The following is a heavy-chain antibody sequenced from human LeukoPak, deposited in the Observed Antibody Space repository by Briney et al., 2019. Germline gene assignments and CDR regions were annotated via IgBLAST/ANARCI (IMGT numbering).Heavy chain of an antibody. CDR1: GGSFSGYY. CDR2: INHSGST. Sequence: SETLSLTCAVYGGSFSGYYWSWIRQPPGKGLEWIGEINHSGSTNYNPSLKSRVTISVDTSENQFSLKLSSVTAADTAVYYCARGLYYDSSGSLAGGAFDIWGQGTMVTVSS. V-gene: IGHV4-34*01. J-gene: IGHJ3*02. CDR3: ARGLYYDSSGSLAGGAFDI. D-gene: IGHD3-22*01.